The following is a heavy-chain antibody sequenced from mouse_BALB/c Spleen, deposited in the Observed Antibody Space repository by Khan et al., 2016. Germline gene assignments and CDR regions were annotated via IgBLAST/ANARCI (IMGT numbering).Heavy chain of an antibody. Sequence: QVRLQQSGPELVKPGASVRISCKASGYTFTSYYIHWVKQRPGQGLEWIGWIYPGNVNTKYNEKFKGKATLTADKSSSTAYMQLSSLTSEDSAVYLSARNYYRYDEGLAYWGQGTLVTVSA. CDR1: GYTFTSYY. J-gene: IGHJ3*01. V-gene: IGHV1S56*01. CDR2: IYPGNVNT. CDR3: ARNYYRYDEGLAY. D-gene: IGHD2-14*01.